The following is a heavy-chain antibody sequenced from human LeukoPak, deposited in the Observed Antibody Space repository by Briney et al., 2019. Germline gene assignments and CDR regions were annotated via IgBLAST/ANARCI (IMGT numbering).Heavy chain of an antibody. Sequence: PGGSLRLSCAASGFTFSSYSMNWVRQAPGKGLEWVSSISSSSSYIYYADSVKGRFTISRDNAKNSLYLQMNSLRAGDTAVYYCAREDCSGGSCYSLRWFDPWGQGTLVTVSS. CDR3: AREDCSGGSCYSLRWFDP. J-gene: IGHJ5*02. CDR2: ISSSSSYI. D-gene: IGHD2-15*01. V-gene: IGHV3-21*01. CDR1: GFTFSSYS.